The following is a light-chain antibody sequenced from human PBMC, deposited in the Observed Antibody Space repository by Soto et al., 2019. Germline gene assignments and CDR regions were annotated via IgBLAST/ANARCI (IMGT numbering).Light chain of an antibody. V-gene: IGKV1-27*01. CDR1: QGISNY. Sequence: DIQMTQSPSSLSASVGDRVTITCRASQGISNYLAWYQQKPGKVPKLLIYAASTLEAGVPSRFSGSGSGTEFILTISRLQPEDSAIYYCQQYSGSPETFGQGTKVDIK. CDR3: QQYSGSPET. J-gene: IGKJ1*01. CDR2: AAS.